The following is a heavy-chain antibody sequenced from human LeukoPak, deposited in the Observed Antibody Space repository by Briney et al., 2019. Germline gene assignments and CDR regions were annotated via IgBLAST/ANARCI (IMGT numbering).Heavy chain of an antibody. CDR1: GGTFSSYA. Sequence: ASVKVSCKASGGTFSSYAISWVRQAPGQGLEWMGGIIPIFGTANYAQKFQGRVTITADESTSTAYMELSSLRSEDTAVYYCATGGEGITGTYDAFDIWGQGTMVTVSS. CDR3: ATGGEGITGTYDAFDI. V-gene: IGHV1-69*01. D-gene: IGHD1-7*01. CDR2: IIPIFGTA. J-gene: IGHJ3*02.